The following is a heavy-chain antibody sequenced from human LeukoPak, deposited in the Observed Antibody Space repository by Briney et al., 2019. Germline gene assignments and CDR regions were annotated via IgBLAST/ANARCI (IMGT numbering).Heavy chain of an antibody. CDR3: ARGGIAVPGAFDY. CDR1: GGSINNYY. Sequence: PSETLSLTCTVSGGSINNYYWSWIRQPPGKGLEWMGYIYYSGTTNYNPSLKRRVTISVDTSKKQFSLRLSSVTAADTAVYYCARGGIAVPGAFDYWGQGTLITVSS. J-gene: IGHJ4*02. D-gene: IGHD6-19*01. CDR2: IYYSGTT. V-gene: IGHV4-59*01.